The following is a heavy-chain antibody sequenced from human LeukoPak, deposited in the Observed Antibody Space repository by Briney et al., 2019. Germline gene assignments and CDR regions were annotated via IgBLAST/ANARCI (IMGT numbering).Heavy chain of an antibody. J-gene: IGHJ4*02. CDR2: IKQDGSDK. CDR1: GFTYSSYW. V-gene: IGHV3-7*01. CDR3: LTSTRSHRFDY. Sequence: GGSLRLSCAASGFTYSSYWMCWVRQAPGKGLEWVAIIKQDGSDKYYVDSVEGRFIISRDNAKNSLYLQMNSLRAEDTAVYYCLTSTRSHRFDYWGQGTLVTVSS. D-gene: IGHD2-15*01.